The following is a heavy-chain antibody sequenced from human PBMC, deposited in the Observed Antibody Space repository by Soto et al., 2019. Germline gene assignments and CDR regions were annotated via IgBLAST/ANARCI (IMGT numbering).Heavy chain of an antibody. D-gene: IGHD3-22*01. V-gene: IGHV4-31*03. Sequence: PSETLSLTCTVSGGSISSGGYYWSWIRQHPGKGLEWIGYIYYSGSTYYNPSLKSRVTISVDTSKNQFSLKLSSVTAADTAVYYCARDEAYDSSGYYVGANWFDPWGQGTLVTVSS. CDR3: ARDEAYDSSGYYVGANWFDP. CDR1: GGSISSGGYY. CDR2: IYYSGST. J-gene: IGHJ5*02.